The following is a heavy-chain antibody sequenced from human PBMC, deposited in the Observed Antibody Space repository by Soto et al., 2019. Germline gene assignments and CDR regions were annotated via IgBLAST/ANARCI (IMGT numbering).Heavy chain of an antibody. D-gene: IGHD6-6*01. CDR3: ARGYSSSSNNDY. J-gene: IGHJ4*02. CDR2: IYSGGST. CDR1: GFTVSSNY. V-gene: IGHV3-53*01. Sequence: PGGSLRLSCAASGFTVSSNYRSWVRQAPGKGLEWVSVIYSGGSTYYADSVKGRSTISRDNSKNTLYLQMNSLRAEDTAVYYCARGYSSSSNNDYWGQGTLVTVPQ.